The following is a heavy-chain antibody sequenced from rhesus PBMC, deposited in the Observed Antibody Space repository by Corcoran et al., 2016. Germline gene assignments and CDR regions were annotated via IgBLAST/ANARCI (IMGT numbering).Heavy chain of an antibody. CDR1: GFSISTTGTG. D-gene: IGHD6-31*01. CDR3: ARVQWGRAAARYFDY. V-gene: IGHV2-95*01. J-gene: IGHJ4*01. CDR2: IFWNECK. Sequence: QVTLKESGPALVNPTQTLTLTCTFSGFSISTTGTGGGWIRQPPGKALEWLATIFWNECKYYITSLKSRLTISKDTSKNQVVLTMTNMDPVDTATYFCARVQWGRAAARYFDYWGQGVLVTVSS.